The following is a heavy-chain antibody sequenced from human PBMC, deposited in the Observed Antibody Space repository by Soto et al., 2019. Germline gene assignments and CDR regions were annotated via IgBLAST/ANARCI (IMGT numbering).Heavy chain of an antibody. CDR1: GFTFSSYG. J-gene: IGHJ4*02. D-gene: IGHD3-3*01. CDR2: ISYDGSNK. CDR3: AKTEYYDFWSGYSV. V-gene: IGHV3-30*18. Sequence: GGSLRLSCAASGFTFSSYGMHWVRQAPGKGLEWVAVISYDGSNKYYADSVKGRFTISRDNSKNTLCLQMNSLRAEDTAVYYCAKTEYYDFWSGYSVWGQGTLVTVSS.